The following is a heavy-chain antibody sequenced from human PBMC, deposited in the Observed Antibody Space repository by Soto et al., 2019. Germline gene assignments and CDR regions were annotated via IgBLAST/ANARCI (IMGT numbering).Heavy chain of an antibody. J-gene: IGHJ4*02. D-gene: IGHD5-12*01. Sequence: LGESLKISCKGSGYSFTSYWIGWVRQMPGKGLEWMGIIYPGDSDTRYSPSFQGQVTISADKSISTAYLQWSSLKASDTAMYYCARHTAVWWLPTNVGGFDYWGQGTLVTVSS. CDR1: GYSFTSYW. V-gene: IGHV5-51*01. CDR2: IYPGDSDT. CDR3: ARHTAVWWLPTNVGGFDY.